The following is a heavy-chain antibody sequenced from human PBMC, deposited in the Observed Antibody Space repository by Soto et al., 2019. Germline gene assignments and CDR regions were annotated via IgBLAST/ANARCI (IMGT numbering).Heavy chain of an antibody. V-gene: IGHV1-69*13. CDR3: ARGSSSSWAYFDY. CDR1: GGTFSSYA. CDR2: IIPIFGTA. J-gene: IGHJ4*02. D-gene: IGHD6-13*01. Sequence: SVKVSCKASGGTFSSYAISWVRQAPGQGLEWMRGIIPIFGTANYAQKFQGRVTITADESTSTAYMKLSSLRSEDTAVYYCARGSSSSWAYFDYWGQGTLVTVSS.